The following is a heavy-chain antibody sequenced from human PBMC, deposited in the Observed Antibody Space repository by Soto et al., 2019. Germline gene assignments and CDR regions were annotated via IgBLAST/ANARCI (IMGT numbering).Heavy chain of an antibody. J-gene: IGHJ4*02. CDR1: GYTFTSYG. Sequence: QVQLVQSGAEVKKPGASVKVSCKASGYTFTSYGISWVRQAPGQGLEWMGWISAYNGNTNYAQKLQGRVTKTTDTATSTAYMELRSLRSDDTAVYYCARWGEIWFGELFFGSFDYWGQGTLVTVSS. D-gene: IGHD3-10*01. V-gene: IGHV1-18*01. CDR2: ISAYNGNT. CDR3: ARWGEIWFGELFFGSFDY.